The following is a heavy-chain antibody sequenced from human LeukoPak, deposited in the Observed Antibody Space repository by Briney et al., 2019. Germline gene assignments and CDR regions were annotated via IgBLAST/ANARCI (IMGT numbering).Heavy chain of an antibody. J-gene: IGHJ6*04. D-gene: IGHD3-10*02. V-gene: IGHV3-23*01. CDR3: AELGITMIGGV. CDR1: GFSFSSFG. Sequence: GGSLRLSCAASGFSFSSFGMSWVRQAPGRGLQWVSSINGDGRDTFYADSVKGRFTVSRDNSKTTMFLQMNSLRVEDTAVYYCAELGITMIGGVWGKGTTVTISS. CDR2: INGDGRDT.